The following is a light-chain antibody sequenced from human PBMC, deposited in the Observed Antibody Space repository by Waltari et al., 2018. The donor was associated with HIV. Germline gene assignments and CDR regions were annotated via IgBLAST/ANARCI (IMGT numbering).Light chain of an antibody. CDR3: SSYTSSSTKV. J-gene: IGLJ2*01. V-gene: IGLV2-14*03. Sequence: QSALTQPASVSGSPGQSITISCTGTSSDIDGYNYVSWYQQHPGKAPKLIIYAVSNRPSGLSNRFSGSKSGNTASLTISGLQAEDEADYYCSSYTSSSTKVFGGGTKLTVL. CDR1: SSDIDGYNY. CDR2: AVS.